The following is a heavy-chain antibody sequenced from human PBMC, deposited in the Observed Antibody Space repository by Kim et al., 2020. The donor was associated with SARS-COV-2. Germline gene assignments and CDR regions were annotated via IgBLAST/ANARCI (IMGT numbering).Heavy chain of an antibody. CDR3: AKDHGYYDSSGYLPSGMDV. J-gene: IGHJ6*02. D-gene: IGHD3-22*01. Sequence: KGRFTISRENSKNTLYLQMNSLRAEDTAVYYCAKDHGYYDSSGYLPSGMDVWGQGTTVTVSS. V-gene: IGHV3-30*02.